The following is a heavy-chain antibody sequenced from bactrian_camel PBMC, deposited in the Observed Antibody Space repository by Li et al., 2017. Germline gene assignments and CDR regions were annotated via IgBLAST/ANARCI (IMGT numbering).Heavy chain of an antibody. J-gene: IGHJ4*01. CDR2: INSGGGST. D-gene: IGHD4*01. CDR1: GFPFSTYGYD. CDR3: AKDLWSPYTDFGEYNY. V-gene: IGHV3S40*01. Sequence: VQLVESGGDLVRPGGSLRIACAASGFPFSTYGYDIHWVRQAPGKGLEWVSAINSGGGSTYYADSVKGRFTISRDNAKNTVYLQLNSLKTEDMAMYYCAKDLWSPYTDFGEYNYWGQGTQVTVS.